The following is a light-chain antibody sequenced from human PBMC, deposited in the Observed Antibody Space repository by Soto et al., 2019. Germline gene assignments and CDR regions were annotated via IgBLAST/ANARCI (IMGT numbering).Light chain of an antibody. V-gene: IGKV1-39*01. CDR3: QQTYSTPTRT. Sequence: DVQMTQSPSSLSASVGDRVSITWDASQDISNYLNWYQQKPGKAPKLLIYAASSLQSGVPSRFSGSGSGTDFTLTISSLQPEDFVTYYCQQTYSTPTRTFGEGTKVDIK. CDR1: QDISNY. J-gene: IGKJ1*01. CDR2: AAS.